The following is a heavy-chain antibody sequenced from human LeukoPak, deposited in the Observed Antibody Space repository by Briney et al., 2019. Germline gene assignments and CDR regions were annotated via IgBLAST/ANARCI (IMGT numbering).Heavy chain of an antibody. Sequence: SETLSLTCTVSGASISAFHWTWFRQPAGKTLEWIGLIYSSGSTLLNPSLKTRVAMSLDLTKNQLSLRLTSLAAAARAMFYLPRKDGDYWGQGTLVTVSS. CDR3: PRKDGDY. J-gene: IGHJ4*02. CDR2: IYSSGST. V-gene: IGHV4-4*07. CDR1: GASISAFH.